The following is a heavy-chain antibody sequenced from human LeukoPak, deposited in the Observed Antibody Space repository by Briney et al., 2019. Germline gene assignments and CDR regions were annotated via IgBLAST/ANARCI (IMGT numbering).Heavy chain of an antibody. V-gene: IGHV3-23*01. CDR1: GFTFSNYA. J-gene: IGHJ4*02. D-gene: IGHD2-21*02. CDR2: ISPSGGDT. Sequence: PGWSLRLSCAASGFTFSNYAMLWVRQTPGRGLEWVSSISPSGGDTYYLDSVTGRFTISRDNSKNTLYLQKNSLRAEDTAVYYCTKDPHAVATPRVYWGQGILVTVSS. CDR3: TKDPHAVATPRVY.